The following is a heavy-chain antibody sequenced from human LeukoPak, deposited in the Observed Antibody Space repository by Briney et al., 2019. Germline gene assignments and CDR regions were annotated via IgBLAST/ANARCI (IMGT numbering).Heavy chain of an antibody. Sequence: GGSLRLSCAASGFTFSDYYMSWIRQAPGKGLEWVSYISSSGSIIYYADSVKGRFTISRDNAKNSLYLQMNSLRAEDTAVYYCARGSAVYGLVTYWDDAFDIWGQGTMVTVSS. CDR1: GFTFSDYY. CDR2: ISSSGSII. CDR3: ARGSAVYGLVTYWDDAFDI. V-gene: IGHV3-11*04. J-gene: IGHJ3*02. D-gene: IGHD4-23*01.